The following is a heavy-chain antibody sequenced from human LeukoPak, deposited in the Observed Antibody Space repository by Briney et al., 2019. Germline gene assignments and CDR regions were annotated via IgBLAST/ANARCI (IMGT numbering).Heavy chain of an antibody. D-gene: IGHD3-3*01. CDR3: ARRGSYDFWSGYRGTPLFDY. CDR2: MNPSSGNT. J-gene: IGHJ4*02. CDR1: GYTFTSYD. V-gene: IGHV1-8*01. Sequence: ASVKVSCKASGYTFTSYDINWVRQATGQGLEWMGWMNPSSGNTGYAQKFHGRVTMTRNTSISTAYMELSRLRSEDTAVYSCARRGSYDFWSGYRGTPLFDYWGQGTLVTVSS.